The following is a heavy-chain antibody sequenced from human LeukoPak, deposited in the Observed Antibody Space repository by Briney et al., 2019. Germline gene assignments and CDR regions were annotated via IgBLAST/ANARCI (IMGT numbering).Heavy chain of an antibody. Sequence: GESLKISFKGSGYSFASYWIGWVRQMPGKGLEWMGIIYPGDSDTRYSPSLQGQVTISVDKSTRTAYLQWSSLKASDTAMYYCARRDCSGGSCFYFDYWGQGTLVTVSS. D-gene: IGHD2-15*01. CDR1: GYSFASYW. CDR2: IYPGDSDT. V-gene: IGHV5-51*01. CDR3: ARRDCSGGSCFYFDY. J-gene: IGHJ4*02.